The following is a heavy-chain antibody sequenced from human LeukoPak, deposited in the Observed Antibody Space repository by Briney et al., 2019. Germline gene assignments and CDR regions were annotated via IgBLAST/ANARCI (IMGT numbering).Heavy chain of an antibody. CDR2: ISGSGGST. J-gene: IGHJ4*02. Sequence: GGSLRLSCAASGFTFSSYGMSWVRQAPGKGLEWVSGISGSGGSTYYADFVKGRFTISRDNSKNTLYLQMNSLRAEDTAVYYCASYVDTAMAYDYWGQGTLVTVSS. V-gene: IGHV3-23*01. CDR1: GFTFSSYG. D-gene: IGHD5-18*01. CDR3: ASYVDTAMAYDY.